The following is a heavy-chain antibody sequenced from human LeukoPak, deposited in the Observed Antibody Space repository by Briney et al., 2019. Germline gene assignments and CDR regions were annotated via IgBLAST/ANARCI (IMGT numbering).Heavy chain of an antibody. V-gene: IGHV3-9*01. D-gene: IGHD6-13*01. CDR2: ISWNSGSI. CDR3: AKDMTLRIAAVDV. CDR1: GFTFDDYA. J-gene: IGHJ6*04. Sequence: PGRSLRLSCAASGFTFDDYAMHWVRPAPRKGVGWVSGISWNSGSIGYADSVKGRFTISRDNAKNSLYLQMNSLRAEDTALYYCAKDMTLRIAAVDVWGKGTTVTVSS.